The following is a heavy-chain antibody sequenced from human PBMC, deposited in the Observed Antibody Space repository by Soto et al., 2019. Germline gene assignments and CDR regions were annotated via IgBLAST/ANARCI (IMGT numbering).Heavy chain of an antibody. J-gene: IGHJ3*02. Sequence: SVKVSCKASGGTFSSYAISWVRQAPGQGLEWMGGIIPIFGTANYAQKFQGRVTITADESTSTAYMELSSLRSEDTAVYYCARGGGTGYDSSGYRASDAYDIWGQGTMVTVSS. D-gene: IGHD3-22*01. CDR3: ARGGGTGYDSSGYRASDAYDI. CDR1: GGTFSSYA. CDR2: IIPIFGTA. V-gene: IGHV1-69*13.